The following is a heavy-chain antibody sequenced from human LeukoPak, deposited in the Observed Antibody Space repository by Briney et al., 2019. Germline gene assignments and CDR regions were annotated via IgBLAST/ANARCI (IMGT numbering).Heavy chain of an antibody. CDR1: GVSISSGDYY. D-gene: IGHD3-3*01. J-gene: IGHJ3*02. CDR3: ATHLTTIFYAFDI. CDR2: IYYSGST. Sequence: PSETLSLTCTVSGVSISSGDYYWSWIRQPPGKGLEWIGYIYYSGSTYYNPSLKSRVTISVDTSKNQFSLKLSSVTAADTAVYYCATHLTTIFYAFDIWGQGTMVTVSS. V-gene: IGHV4-30-4*01.